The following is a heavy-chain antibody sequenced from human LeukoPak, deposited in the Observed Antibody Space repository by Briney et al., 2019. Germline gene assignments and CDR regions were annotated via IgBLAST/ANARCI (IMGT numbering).Heavy chain of an antibody. CDR1: GYTFTGYY. V-gene: IGHV1-2*02. J-gene: IGHJ4*02. Sequence: ASVKVSCKASGYTFTGYYMHWVRQAPGQGLEWMGWINPNSGGTNYAQKFQGRVTMTRDTSISTAYMELSRLRSDDTAVYYCATDAVIVLMVYAANHYFDYWGQGTLVTVSS. CDR2: INPNSGGT. CDR3: ATDAVIVLMVYAANHYFDY. D-gene: IGHD2-8*01.